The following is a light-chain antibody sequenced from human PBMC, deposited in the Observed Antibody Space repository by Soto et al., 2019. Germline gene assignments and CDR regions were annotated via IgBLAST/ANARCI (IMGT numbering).Light chain of an antibody. Sequence: EIVLTQSPGTLSLSPGERSTLSCRASQSISSSYLAWYQQKPGQAPRLRIYGVSNRATGIPDRFSGSGSGTDFTLTISRLEPEDFAVYYCQLHGDSPPGYTFGQGTKLEIK. J-gene: IGKJ2*01. CDR1: QSISSSY. CDR3: QLHGDSPPGYT. CDR2: GVS. V-gene: IGKV3-20*01.